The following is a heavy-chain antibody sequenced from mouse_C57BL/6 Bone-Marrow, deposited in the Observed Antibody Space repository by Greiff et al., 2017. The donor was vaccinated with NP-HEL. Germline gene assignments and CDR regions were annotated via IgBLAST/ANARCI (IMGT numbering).Heavy chain of an antibody. D-gene: IGHD4-1*01. J-gene: IGHJ3*01. CDR1: GYTFTSYW. Sequence: VQLQQPGAELVRPGSSVKLSCKASGYTFTSYWMHWVKQRPIQGLEWIGNIDPSDSETHYNQKFKDKATLTVDKSSSTAYMQLSSLTSEDSAVYYCARSGWDEAWFAYWGQGTLVTVSA. V-gene: IGHV1-52*01. CDR2: IDPSDSET. CDR3: ARSGWDEAWFAY.